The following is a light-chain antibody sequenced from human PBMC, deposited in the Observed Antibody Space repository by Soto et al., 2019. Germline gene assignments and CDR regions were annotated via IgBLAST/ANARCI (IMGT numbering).Light chain of an antibody. CDR2: LGS. J-gene: IGKJ1*01. CDR1: QSLLHSSGYNY. Sequence: DIVMTQSPLSLPVTPGEPASISCRSSQSLLHSSGYNYLDWYLQKPGQSPQVLVYLGSFRASGVHDRFSGSGSGTDFTMRISRVEAEDVGVYYCMQALQTPRTFGQGTKVEI. CDR3: MQALQTPRT. V-gene: IGKV2-28*01.